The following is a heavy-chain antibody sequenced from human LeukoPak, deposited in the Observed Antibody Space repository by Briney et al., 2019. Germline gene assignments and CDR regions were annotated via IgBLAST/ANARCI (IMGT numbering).Heavy chain of an antibody. Sequence: SETLSLTCAVYGGSFSGYYWSWIRQPPGKGLEWIGEINHSGSTNYNPSLKSRVTISVDRSKNQFSLKLSSVTAADTAVYYCAREEQQLGYGMDVWGQGTTVTVSS. CDR2: INHSGST. CDR3: AREEQQLGYGMDV. V-gene: IGHV4-34*01. J-gene: IGHJ6*02. D-gene: IGHD6-13*01. CDR1: GGSFSGYY.